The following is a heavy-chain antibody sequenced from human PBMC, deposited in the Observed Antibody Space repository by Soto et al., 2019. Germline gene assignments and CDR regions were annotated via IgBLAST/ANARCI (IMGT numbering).Heavy chain of an antibody. J-gene: IGHJ4*02. CDR3: ARVRFGDAFDY. CDR1: GYRFPSFG. CDR2: VNPDNHNT. D-gene: IGHD4-17*01. V-gene: IGHV1-18*01. Sequence: QVQLVQSGPEVKKPGASVKVSCEVSGYRFPSFGINWVRQAPGQGLEWVGWVNPDNHNTNYAQNLQHRVSLTTDTSTNTAFLELRDLTSDDTAVYYCARVRFGDAFDYRGQGPLVTVSS.